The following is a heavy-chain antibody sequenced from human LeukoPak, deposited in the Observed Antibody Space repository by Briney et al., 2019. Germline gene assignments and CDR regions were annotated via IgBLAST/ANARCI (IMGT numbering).Heavy chain of an antibody. CDR3: ASYLAAGTSPRFDP. D-gene: IGHD6-13*01. J-gene: IGHJ5*02. CDR2: ISSSGSTI. Sequence: GGSLRLSCAASGFTFSSNSMNWVRQAPGKGLEWVSYISSSGSTIYYADSVKGRFTISRDNAKNSLYLQMNSLRAEDTAVYYCASYLAAGTSPRFDPWGQGTLVTVSP. CDR1: GFTFSSNS. V-gene: IGHV3-48*04.